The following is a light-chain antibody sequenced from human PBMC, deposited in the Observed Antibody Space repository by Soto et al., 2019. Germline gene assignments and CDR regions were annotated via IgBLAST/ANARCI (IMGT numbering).Light chain of an antibody. CDR1: QSVSSD. J-gene: IGKJ5*01. Sequence: EIVMRQPPSTLYVSPGETAVLSCRASQSVSSDLAWYQQKPGQAPRLLIYRASTRATGIPGRFSGSGSGTEFTLTISSLHSEDFAVYYCQHHDNWPTSFGQGTRLEI. V-gene: IGKV3-15*01. CDR2: RAS. CDR3: QHHDNWPTS.